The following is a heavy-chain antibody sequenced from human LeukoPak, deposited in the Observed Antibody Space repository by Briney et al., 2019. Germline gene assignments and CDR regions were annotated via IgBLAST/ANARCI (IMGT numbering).Heavy chain of an antibody. Sequence: ASVKVSCKASGYTFTSYDINWVRQATGQGLEWMGWMNPNSGNTGYAQKFQGRVTMTRNTSISTAYMELSSLRSEDTAVYYCARVVYNYDSSGYSYYFDYWGPGTLVTVSS. CDR2: MNPNSGNT. V-gene: IGHV1-8*01. D-gene: IGHD3-22*01. J-gene: IGHJ4*02. CDR3: ARVVYNYDSSGYSYYFDY. CDR1: GYTFTSYD.